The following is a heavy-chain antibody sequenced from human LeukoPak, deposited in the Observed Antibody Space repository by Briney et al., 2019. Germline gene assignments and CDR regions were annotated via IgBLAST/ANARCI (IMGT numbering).Heavy chain of an antibody. CDR3: ARDTSYSSSPRGAFDI. Sequence: GGSLRLSCAASGFTFSSYSMNWVRQAPGKGLEWVSSISSSSSYIYYADSVKGRFTISRDNAKNSLYLQMNSLRAADTAVYYCARDTSYSSSPRGAFDIWGQGTMVTVSS. D-gene: IGHD6-6*01. CDR1: GFTFSSYS. V-gene: IGHV3-21*01. J-gene: IGHJ3*02. CDR2: ISSSSSYI.